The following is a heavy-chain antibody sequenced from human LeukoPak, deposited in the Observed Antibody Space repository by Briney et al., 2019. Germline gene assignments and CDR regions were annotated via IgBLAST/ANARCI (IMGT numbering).Heavy chain of an antibody. CDR1: GGSISGASYY. D-gene: IGHD2-21*01. Sequence: PSETLSLTCTVSGGSISGASYYWGWIRQPPGQGLEWIGSIFYSGGTYYNPSLKSRVTISVDTSKNQFSLKLTSVTAADTAVYYCARDGEYRNWFDPWGQGTLVTVSS. CDR3: ARDGEYRNWFDP. J-gene: IGHJ5*02. V-gene: IGHV4-39*07. CDR2: IFYSGGT.